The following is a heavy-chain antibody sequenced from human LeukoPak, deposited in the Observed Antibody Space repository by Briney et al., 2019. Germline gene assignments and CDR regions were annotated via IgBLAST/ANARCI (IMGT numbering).Heavy chain of an antibody. J-gene: IGHJ4*02. CDR1: RFIFSSYA. CDR3: ARAFRGEFDY. CDR2: ISGSGEIT. D-gene: IGHD7-27*01. Sequence: GGSLRLSCAASRFIFSSYAMNWVRQAPGKGLEWISAISGSGEITYYADSVKGRFTISRDNSKNTLYLQMNSLRAEDTAVYYCARAFRGEFDYWGQGTLVTVPS. V-gene: IGHV3-23*01.